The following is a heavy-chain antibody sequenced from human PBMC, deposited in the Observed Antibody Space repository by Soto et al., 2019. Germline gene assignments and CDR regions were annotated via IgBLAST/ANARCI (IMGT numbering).Heavy chain of an antibody. CDR1: GGSISSSSYY. Sequence: QLQLQESGPGLVKPSETLSLTCTVSGGSISSSSYYWGWIRQPPGKGLEWIGSIYYSGSTYYNPSLKSRVTISVDTSKNQFALKLSSVTAADTAVYHCARTLSMVRGYVDYWGQGTLVTVSS. CDR3: ARTLSMVRGYVDY. J-gene: IGHJ4*02. V-gene: IGHV4-39*01. D-gene: IGHD3-10*01. CDR2: IYYSGST.